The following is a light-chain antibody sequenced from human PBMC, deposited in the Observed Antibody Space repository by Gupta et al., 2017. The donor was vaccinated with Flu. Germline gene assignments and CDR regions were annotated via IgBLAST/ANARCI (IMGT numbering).Light chain of an antibody. V-gene: IGKV1-6*01. Sequence: AIQMTQSPSSLSASVGDRVTITCQASQDIRNELGWYQQRPGKAPKVLIYAASTLQSGVPSRFSGSGSGTDFTLTINSLQPEDIATYYCRQDDNYPRTFGQGTKVEIK. J-gene: IGKJ1*01. CDR3: RQDDNYPRT. CDR1: QDIRNE. CDR2: AAS.